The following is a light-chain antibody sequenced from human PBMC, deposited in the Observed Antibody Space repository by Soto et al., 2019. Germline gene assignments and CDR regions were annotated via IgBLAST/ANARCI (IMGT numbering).Light chain of an antibody. CDR2: AAS. J-gene: IGKJ1*01. V-gene: IGKV1-39*01. CDR1: QSISNY. CDR3: QQSYSTPWT. Sequence: DIQMTQSPSSLSASVGDRVTITCRASQSISNYLSWYQQIPGKAPKLLIYAASTLRSGLSSRFSGSGSGTDFTLTISSLQPEDFATYYCQQSYSTPWTFGQGTKVEIK.